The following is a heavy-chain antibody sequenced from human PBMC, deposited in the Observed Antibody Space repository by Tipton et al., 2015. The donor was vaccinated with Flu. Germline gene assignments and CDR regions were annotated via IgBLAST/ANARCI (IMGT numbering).Heavy chain of an antibody. CDR1: GGTFSSYA. CDR3: ARNPIRGRGLYYYGMDV. V-gene: IGHV1-69*09. J-gene: IGHJ6*02. CDR2: IIPILGIA. Sequence: QVQLVQSGAEVKKPGSSVKVSCKASGGTFSSYAISWVRQAPGQGLEWMGRIIPILGIANYAQKFQGRVTITADKSTSTAYMELSSLRSEDTAVYYCARNPIRGRGLYYYGMDVWGQGTTVTVSS. D-gene: IGHD2-15*01.